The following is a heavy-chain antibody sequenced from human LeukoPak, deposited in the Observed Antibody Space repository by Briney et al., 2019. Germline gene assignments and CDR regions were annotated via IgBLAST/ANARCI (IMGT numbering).Heavy chain of an antibody. D-gene: IGHD2-15*01. CDR2: ISGSGGST. CDR3: AKDLRSGGSCYVADY. Sequence: GGSLRLSCAASGFTFSSHAMSWVRQAPGKGLEWVSAISGSGGSTYYADSVKGRFTISRDNSKNTLYLQMNSLRAEDTAVYYCAKDLRSGGSCYVADYWGQGTLVTVSS. V-gene: IGHV3-23*01. J-gene: IGHJ4*02. CDR1: GFTFSSHA.